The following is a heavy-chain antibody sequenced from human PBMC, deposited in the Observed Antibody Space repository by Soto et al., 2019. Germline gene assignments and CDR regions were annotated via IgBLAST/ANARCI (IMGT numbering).Heavy chain of an antibody. CDR1: GYTFTTYW. CDR3: ARLRLPAARNLDAFDI. J-gene: IGHJ3*02. CDR2: IYPGDSDT. V-gene: IGHV5-51*01. D-gene: IGHD2-2*01. Sequence: GESLKISCQGSGYTFTTYWIGWVRQMPGKGLEWMGVIYPGDSDTRYSPSFQGQVTISADKSISTAYLQWSSLKASDTAMYYCARLRLPAARNLDAFDIWGQGTMVTVSS.